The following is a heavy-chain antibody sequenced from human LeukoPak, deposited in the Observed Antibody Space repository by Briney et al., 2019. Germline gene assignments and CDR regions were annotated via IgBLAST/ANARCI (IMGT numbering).Heavy chain of an antibody. Sequence: GASVKVSCKASGYTFTSYGISWVRQAPGQGLEWMGWISAYNGNTNYAQKLQGRVTMTTDTSTSTAYMELRSVRSDDTAVYYCARLHDSSGYGYAFDIWGQGTMGTVSS. CDR2: ISAYNGNT. D-gene: IGHD3-22*01. CDR3: ARLHDSSGYGYAFDI. V-gene: IGHV1-18*01. CDR1: GYTFTSYG. J-gene: IGHJ3*02.